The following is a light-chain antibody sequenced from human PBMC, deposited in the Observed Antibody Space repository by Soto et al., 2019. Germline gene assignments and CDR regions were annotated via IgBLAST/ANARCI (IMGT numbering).Light chain of an antibody. Sequence: EIVLTQSPGTLSLSPGERATLSCRASQTFKSSYLSWFQQIAGQAPRLLIYGASSRATGIQDRFNGRGSGTDFPLTISRLEPEDSAVYYCQQCGSSSTFGQGTRLEI. CDR3: QQCGSSST. V-gene: IGKV3-20*01. CDR2: GAS. J-gene: IGKJ5*01. CDR1: QTFKSSY.